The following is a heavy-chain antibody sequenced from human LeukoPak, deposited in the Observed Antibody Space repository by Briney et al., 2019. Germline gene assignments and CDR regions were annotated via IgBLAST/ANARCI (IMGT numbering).Heavy chain of an antibody. D-gene: IGHD2-15*01. V-gene: IGHV3-48*03. J-gene: IGHJ4*02. CDR1: GFTFSSYE. Sequence: GGSLRLSCAASGFTFSSYEMNWVRQAPGKGLEWVSYISSSGSTIYYADSVKGRFTISRDNSKNTLYLQMNSLRAEDTAVYYCAKDHLLLGYCSGGSCYSGAIDYWGQGTLVTVSS. CDR2: ISSSGSTI. CDR3: AKDHLLLGYCSGGSCYSGAIDY.